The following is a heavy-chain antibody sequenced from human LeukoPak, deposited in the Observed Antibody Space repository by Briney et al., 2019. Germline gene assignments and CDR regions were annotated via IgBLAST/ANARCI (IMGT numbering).Heavy chain of an antibody. V-gene: IGHV1-18*01. CDR1: GYTLTSYG. Sequence: ASVKVSCEASGYTLTSYGISWVRQAPGQGLEWMGWISAYNGNTNYAQKFQGRVTMTTDTSTSTAYMELRSLRSDDTAVYYCARVYRGDAFHIWGQGTMVTVSS. J-gene: IGHJ3*02. D-gene: IGHD3-10*01. CDR2: ISAYNGNT. CDR3: ARVYRGDAFHI.